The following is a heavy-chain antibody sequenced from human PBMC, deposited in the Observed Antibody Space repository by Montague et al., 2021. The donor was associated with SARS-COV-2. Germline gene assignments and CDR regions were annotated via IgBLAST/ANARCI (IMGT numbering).Heavy chain of an antibody. CDR2: IYYSGST. CDR1: GGSISSVGYY. V-gene: IGHV4-31*03. D-gene: IGHD6-19*01. Sequence: TLSLTCTVSGGSISSVGYYWSWIRQHPGKGLEWIGYIYYSGSTYYNPSLKSRVTMSVDTSKNQFSLKLSSVTAADTAVYYCACYVDSSGWLITRGSGSFDYWGQGTLVTVSS. J-gene: IGHJ4*02. CDR3: ACYVDSSGWLITRGSGSFDY.